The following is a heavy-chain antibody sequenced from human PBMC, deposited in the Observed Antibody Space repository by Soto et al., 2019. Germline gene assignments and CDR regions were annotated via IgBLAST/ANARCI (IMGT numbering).Heavy chain of an antibody. J-gene: IGHJ4*02. V-gene: IGHV3-21*01. CDR3: ARENAYGDPNSFDY. CDR2: ISSSSNYI. D-gene: IGHD4-17*01. CDR1: GFTFSSYN. Sequence: GGSLRLSCTASGFTFSSYNMNWVRQAPGKGLEWVSSISSSSNYIYYADSMKGRFTISRDNAKNSLYLQMNSLRAEDTAVYYCARENAYGDPNSFDYWGQGTVVTVYS.